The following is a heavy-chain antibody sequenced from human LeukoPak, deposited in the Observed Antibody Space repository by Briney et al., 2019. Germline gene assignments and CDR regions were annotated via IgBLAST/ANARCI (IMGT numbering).Heavy chain of an antibody. D-gene: IGHD3-16*01. Sequence: PSETLSLTCTVSGGSISSYYWSWIRQPPGKGLEWIGYIYYSGSTNYNPSLKSRVTISVDTSKNQFSLKLSSVIAADTAVYYCARALYYVVEKSPAFDIWGQGTMVTVSS. J-gene: IGHJ3*02. CDR1: GGSISSYY. CDR3: ARALYYVVEKSPAFDI. V-gene: IGHV4-59*01. CDR2: IYYSGST.